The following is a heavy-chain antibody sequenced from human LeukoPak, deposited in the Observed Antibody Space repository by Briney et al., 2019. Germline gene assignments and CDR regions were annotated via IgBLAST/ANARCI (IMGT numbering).Heavy chain of an antibody. J-gene: IGHJ4*02. D-gene: IGHD1-26*01. CDR3: ARDSGNYRGMDY. Sequence: SETLSLTCTVSDASISDYYWSWIRQSAGKRLEWIGRIYTSATTDYNPSLNSRVTLSLDTSKNQFSLRLSSVTAADTAVYYCARDSGNYRGMDYWGQGTLVTVSS. V-gene: IGHV4-4*07. CDR1: DASISDYY. CDR2: IYTSATT.